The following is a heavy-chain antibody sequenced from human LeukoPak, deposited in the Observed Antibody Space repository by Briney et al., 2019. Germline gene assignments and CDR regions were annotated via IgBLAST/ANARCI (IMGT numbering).Heavy chain of an antibody. CDR3: AKDRHSGTFDY. Sequence: SCKASGGTFSSYGMHWVRQAPGKGLEWVAVISYDGSKKYYTDSVKGRFTISRDNSKNTLYLEMNSLRAEDTAVYYCAKDRHSGTFDYWGQGTLVTVSS. CDR1: GGTFSSYG. D-gene: IGHD1-26*01. V-gene: IGHV3-30*18. CDR2: ISYDGSKK. J-gene: IGHJ4*02.